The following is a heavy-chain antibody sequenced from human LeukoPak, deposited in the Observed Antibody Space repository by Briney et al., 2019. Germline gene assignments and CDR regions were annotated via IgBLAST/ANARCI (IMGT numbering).Heavy chain of an antibody. Sequence: GGSLRLSCAASGFTFSSYWMSWVRQAPGKGLEWVANIKQDGSEKYYVDSVKGRFTISRDNAKNSLYLQMNSLRAEDTAVYYCARGIEQWLVPLDYWGQGTLVTVSS. V-gene: IGHV3-7*01. CDR1: GFTFSSYW. D-gene: IGHD6-19*01. CDR3: ARGIEQWLVPLDY. CDR2: IKQDGSEK. J-gene: IGHJ4*02.